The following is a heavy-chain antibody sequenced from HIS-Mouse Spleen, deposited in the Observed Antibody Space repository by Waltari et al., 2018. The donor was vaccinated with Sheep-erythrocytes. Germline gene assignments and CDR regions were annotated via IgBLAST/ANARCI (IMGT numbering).Heavy chain of an antibody. CDR1: GGSFSGYY. J-gene: IGHJ5*02. CDR3: ARALSIAARPNWFDP. Sequence: QVQLQQWGAGLLKPSETLSPTCAVYGGSFSGYYWSWIRQPPGKGLEWIGEFNHSGSTNYNPSLKSRVTISVDTSKNQFSLKLSSVTAADTAVYYCARALSIAARPNWFDPWGQGTLVTVSS. V-gene: IGHV4-34*01. D-gene: IGHD6-6*01. CDR2: FNHSGST.